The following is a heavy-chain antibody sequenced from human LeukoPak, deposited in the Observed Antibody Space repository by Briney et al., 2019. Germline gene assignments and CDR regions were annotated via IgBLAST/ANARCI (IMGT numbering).Heavy chain of an antibody. J-gene: IGHJ6*03. Sequence: SETLSLTCAVYGGSFSGYYWSWIRQPPGKGLEWIGEIYHSGSTNYNPSLKSRVTISVDKSKNQFSLKLSSVTAADTAVYYCARVRPRLVYYYYYMDVWGKGTTVTVSS. CDR2: IYHSGST. D-gene: IGHD3-16*01. V-gene: IGHV4-34*01. CDR3: ARVRPRLVYYYYYMDV. CDR1: GGSFSGYY.